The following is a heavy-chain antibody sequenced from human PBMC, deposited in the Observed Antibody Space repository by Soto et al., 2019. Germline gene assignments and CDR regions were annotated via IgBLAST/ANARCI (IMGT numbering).Heavy chain of an antibody. CDR2: IIPMYGPA. D-gene: IGHD3-10*01. CDR3: ARVTSMVRGVIDNWFDP. J-gene: IGHJ5*02. Sequence: QVPLVQSGAEVKKPGSSVTVSCKASGGTFSSYAIHWVRQAPGQGLEWRGGIIPMYGPAKYAQRFQGRVTITADESTTTVYMELTSLTSHDTAVYYCARVTSMVRGVIDNWFDPWGHGTLVTVSS. V-gene: IGHV1-69*01. CDR1: GGTFSSYA.